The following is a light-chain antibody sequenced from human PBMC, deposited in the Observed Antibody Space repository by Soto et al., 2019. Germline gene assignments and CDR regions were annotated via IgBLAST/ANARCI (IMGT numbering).Light chain of an antibody. Sequence: DIQMTQSPSTLSGSVGDRVTITCRASQTVSSWLAWYQQKPGKAPKLLIYKASTLKSGVPSRFSGSGSGTEFTLTISSLQPDDFATYYCQHSNSYSEAFGQGTKVEI. J-gene: IGKJ1*01. CDR1: QTVSSW. CDR3: QHSNSYSEA. V-gene: IGKV1-5*03. CDR2: KAS.